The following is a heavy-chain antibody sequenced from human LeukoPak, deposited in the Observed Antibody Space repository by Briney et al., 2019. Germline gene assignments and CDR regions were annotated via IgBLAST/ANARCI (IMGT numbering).Heavy chain of an antibody. Sequence: GGALRLSSAASGFTFITYAMSWVRPAPGKGLEWVSASNCGGSATSCADSVNGRFTISRDNPKNTLYLQMNSLRADDTAVYYCAPRGAARNFDYWGQGTLVTVSS. CDR3: APRGAARNFDY. J-gene: IGHJ4*02. V-gene: IGHV3-23*01. CDR1: GFTFITYA. D-gene: IGHD6-6*01. CDR2: SNCGGSAT.